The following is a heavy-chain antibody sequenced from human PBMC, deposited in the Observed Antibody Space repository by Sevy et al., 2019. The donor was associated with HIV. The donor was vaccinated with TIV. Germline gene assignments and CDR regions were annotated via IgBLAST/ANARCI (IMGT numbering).Heavy chain of an antibody. CDR1: GFTFSGSA. Sequence: GGSLRLSCAASGFTFSGSAMHWVRQASGKGLEWVGRIRSKANSYATAYAASVKGRFTISRDDSKNTEYLQMNSLKTEATAVYYCTRRGAAAGTGVDYWGQGTLVTVSS. CDR3: TRRGAAAGTGVDY. J-gene: IGHJ4*02. D-gene: IGHD6-13*01. CDR2: IRSKANSYAT. V-gene: IGHV3-73*01.